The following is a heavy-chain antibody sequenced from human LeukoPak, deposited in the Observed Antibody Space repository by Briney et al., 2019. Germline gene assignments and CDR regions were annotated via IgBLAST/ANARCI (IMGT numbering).Heavy chain of an antibody. Sequence: SETLSLTCSVSGGSISSSGYYWGWIRQPPGKGLEWIGSVYYSGTTYYNPSLKSRVTISVDTSENQFSLRLSSVTAADTAVYYCAREYSSSRYGYWGQGTLVSVSS. D-gene: IGHD6-13*01. V-gene: IGHV4-39*07. CDR3: AREYSSSRYGY. J-gene: IGHJ4*02. CDR2: VYYSGTT. CDR1: GGSISSSGYY.